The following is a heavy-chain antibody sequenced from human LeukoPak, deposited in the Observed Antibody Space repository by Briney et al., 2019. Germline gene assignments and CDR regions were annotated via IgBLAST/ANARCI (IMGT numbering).Heavy chain of an antibody. D-gene: IGHD3-22*01. CDR3: ATMIVVDPREDDAFDI. V-gene: IGHV3-74*01. CDR2: INSDGSST. Sequence: QPGGSLRLSCAASGFTFSSYWMRWVRQAPGKGLVWVSRINSDGSSTSYADSVKGRFTISRDNAKNTLYLQMNSLRAEDTAVYYCATMIVVDPREDDAFDIWGQGTMVTVSS. J-gene: IGHJ3*02. CDR1: GFTFSSYW.